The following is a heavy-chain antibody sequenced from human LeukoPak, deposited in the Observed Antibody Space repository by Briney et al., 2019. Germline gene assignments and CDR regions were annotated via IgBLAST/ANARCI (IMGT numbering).Heavy chain of an antibody. V-gene: IGHV3-15*01. CDR1: GFTLTNAW. D-gene: IGHD3-16*01. CDR3: TQGGTKAYP. J-gene: IGHJ4*02. CDR2: IKSKTDGGTT. Sequence: GGSVSLLCAASGFTLTNAWVSWVRQAPGKGLEWVGRIKSKTDGGTTDYAAPVKGRFTISRDDSEKTLSLQMNSLKSEDTAVYYCTQGGTKAYPRGQGNLVTVSS.